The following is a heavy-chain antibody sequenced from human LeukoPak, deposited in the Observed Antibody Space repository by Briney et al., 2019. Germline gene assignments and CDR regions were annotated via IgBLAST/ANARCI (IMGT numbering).Heavy chain of an antibody. Sequence: SETLSLTCTVSGYSISSGYYWGWIRQPPGKGLEWIGSIYHSGSTYYNPSLKSRVTISVDTSKNQFSLKLSSVTAADTAVYYCARVRGSPLYRSSTGTNWFDPWGQGTLVTASS. CDR2: IYHSGST. V-gene: IGHV4-38-2*02. J-gene: IGHJ5*02. CDR3: ARVRGSPLYRSSTGTNWFDP. D-gene: IGHD6-13*01. CDR1: GYSISSGYY.